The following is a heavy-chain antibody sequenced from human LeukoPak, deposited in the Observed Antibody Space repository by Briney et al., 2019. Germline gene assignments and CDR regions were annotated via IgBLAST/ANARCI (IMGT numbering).Heavy chain of an antibody. J-gene: IGHJ5*02. Sequence: GASVKVSCKASGGTFRTDAIAWIRQAPGEGLEWMGGIIPFIGAPNFAQRFHGRVTITTDETTSTVYMELSSLRSEDTAVYYCARDVDNYYDSSGYSGWFDPWGQGTLDTVSS. CDR3: ARDVDNYYDSSGYSGWFDP. CDR2: IIPFIGAP. V-gene: IGHV1-69*05. D-gene: IGHD3-22*01. CDR1: GGTFRTDA.